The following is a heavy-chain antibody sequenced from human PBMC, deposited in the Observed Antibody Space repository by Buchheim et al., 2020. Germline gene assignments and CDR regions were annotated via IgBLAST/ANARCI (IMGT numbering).Heavy chain of an antibody. Sequence: QVQLQESGPGLVKPSQTLSLTCTVSGGSISSGGYYWNWIRLVPGKGLQWIGHTYNSGTTYYNPSLQGRVTISVDTSANQFSLKLSSVTAADTAVYYCARDQGGYVWYFDLWGRGSL. CDR2: TYNSGTT. CDR3: ARDQGGYVWYFDL. J-gene: IGHJ2*01. CDR1: GGSISSGGYY. D-gene: IGHD5-12*01. V-gene: IGHV4-31*03.